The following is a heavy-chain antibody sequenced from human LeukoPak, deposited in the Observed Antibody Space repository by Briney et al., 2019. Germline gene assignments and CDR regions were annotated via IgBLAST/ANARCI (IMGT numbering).Heavy chain of an antibody. J-gene: IGHJ2*01. CDR3: ARGIAAGGYYWYFDL. CDR1: GGSVNNGRYY. Sequence: SETLSLTCAVSGGSVNNGRYYWSWIRQPPGKGLEWIVCVYYSGDSDYNPSLKSRVNVSVDTSKDIFSLKMNFVTAADTAMYFCARGIAAGGYYWYFDLWGRGTLVSVSS. V-gene: IGHV4-61*03. CDR2: VYYSGDS. D-gene: IGHD6-13*01.